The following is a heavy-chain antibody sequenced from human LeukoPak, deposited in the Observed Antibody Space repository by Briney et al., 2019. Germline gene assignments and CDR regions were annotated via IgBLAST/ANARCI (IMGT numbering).Heavy chain of an antibody. CDR1: GHTFTGYY. CDR3: ARGLGLQGPNWFDP. J-gene: IGHJ5*02. Sequence: ASVKVSCKASGHTFTGYYMHWVRQAPGQGLEWMGWINPNSGGTNYAQKFQGWVTMTRDTSISTAYMELSRLRSDDTAVYYCARGLGLQGPNWFDPWGQGTLVTVSS. CDR2: INPNSGGT. V-gene: IGHV1-2*04. D-gene: IGHD4-11*01.